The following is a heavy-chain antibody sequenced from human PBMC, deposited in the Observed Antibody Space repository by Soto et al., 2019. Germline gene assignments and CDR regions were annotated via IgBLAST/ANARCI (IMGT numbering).Heavy chain of an antibody. Sequence: QVQLVESGGGVVQPGRSLRLSCVASGFIFSSYGMHWVRQTPGKGLEWVAVIWYDGSNEHYADSVKGRFTISRDNSKNTLYLQMNSLRAEDTDVYYCVRGPGLYCGGGSCYHIDNWGQGTLVTVSS. CDR3: VRGPGLYCGGGSCYHIDN. V-gene: IGHV3-33*01. CDR2: IWYDGSNE. J-gene: IGHJ4*02. D-gene: IGHD2-15*01. CDR1: GFIFSSYG.